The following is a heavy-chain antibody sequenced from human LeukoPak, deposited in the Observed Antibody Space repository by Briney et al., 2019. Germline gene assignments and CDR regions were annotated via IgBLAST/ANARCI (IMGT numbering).Heavy chain of an antibody. CDR3: AKHEPDYDFWSGLDY. Sequence: PGGSLRLSCAASGFTFSSYAMSWVRQAPGKGLEWVSAISGSGGSTYYADSGKGRFTISRDNSKNTLYLQMNSLRAEDTAVYYCAKHEPDYDFWSGLDYWGQGTLVTVSS. D-gene: IGHD3-3*01. CDR2: ISGSGGST. J-gene: IGHJ4*02. V-gene: IGHV3-23*01. CDR1: GFTFSSYA.